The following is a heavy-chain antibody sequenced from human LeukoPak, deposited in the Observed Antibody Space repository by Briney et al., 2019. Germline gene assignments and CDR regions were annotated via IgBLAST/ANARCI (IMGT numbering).Heavy chain of an antibody. D-gene: IGHD1-26*01. CDR1: GYNFTCYW. CDR2: IYPGESDT. Sequence: GGSLKIPCKGFGYNFTCYWLGWVRQMPGKGLELMVIIYPGESDTRYSPSFQGGVTISADKYFSTAYLQWSSRKASDTAMYYCARQVGANTALDYWGQGTLVTVSS. CDR3: ARQVGANTALDY. J-gene: IGHJ4*02. V-gene: IGHV5-51*01.